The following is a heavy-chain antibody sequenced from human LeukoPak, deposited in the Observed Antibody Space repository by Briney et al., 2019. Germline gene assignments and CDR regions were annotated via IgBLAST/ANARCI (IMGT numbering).Heavy chain of an antibody. CDR2: IYSSGAT. V-gene: IGHV4-59*04. CDR1: GFTFSSYG. CDR3: VQNIPGAIEH. J-gene: IGHJ1*01. Sequence: KAGGSLRLSCAASGFTFSSYGMHWVRQPPGKGLECIGNIYSSGATYYNPSLKSRITISMDTSKSQFSLRLSSVTAADTAVYYCVQNIPGAIEHWGQGTLVTVSS. D-gene: IGHD1-7*01.